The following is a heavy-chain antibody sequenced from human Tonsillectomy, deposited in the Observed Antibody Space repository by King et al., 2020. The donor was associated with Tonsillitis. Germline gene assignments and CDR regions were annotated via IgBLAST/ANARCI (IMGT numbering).Heavy chain of an antibody. CDR2: IIPIFGTA. CDR3: ATVPEDVYGSGNLRDY. D-gene: IGHD3-10*01. CDR1: VGTFSSYA. J-gene: IGHJ4*02. Sequence: QLVQSGAEVKKPGSSVKVSCKASVGTFSSYAISWVRQAPGQGLEWMGGIIPIFGTANYAQTFQGRVTITADESPSTAYMALSSLISEDTAGYYCATVPEDVYGSGNLRDYWGQGTLVTVSS. V-gene: IGHV1-69*01.